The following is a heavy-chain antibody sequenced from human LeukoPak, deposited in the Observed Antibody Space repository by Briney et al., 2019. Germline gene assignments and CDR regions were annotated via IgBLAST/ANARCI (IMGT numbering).Heavy chain of an antibody. V-gene: IGHV4-59*01. CDR1: GGSISSYY. J-gene: IGHJ4*02. CDR3: ARGGRIAAAGFDY. D-gene: IGHD6-13*01. Sequence: SETLSLTCTVSGGSISSYYWSWIRQPPGKALEWIGYIYYSGSTNYNPSLKSRVTISVDTSKNQFSLKLSSVTAADTAVYYCARGGRIAAAGFDYWGQGTLVTVSS. CDR2: IYYSGST.